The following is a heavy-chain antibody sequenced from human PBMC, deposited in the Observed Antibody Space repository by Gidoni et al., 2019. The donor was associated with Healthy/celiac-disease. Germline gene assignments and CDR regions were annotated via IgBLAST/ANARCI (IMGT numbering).Heavy chain of an antibody. CDR2: IIPIFGTA. J-gene: IGHJ5*02. Sequence: QVQLVQSGAEVKKPGSAVKVSCQASGGTFSSYAISWVRTAPGQGLEWMGVIIPIFGTANYAQQFQGRVTITADKSTSTAYMELSSLRSEDTAVYYCARDQGVITMVRGRRLNWFDPWGQVTLVTVSS. V-gene: IGHV1-69*06. CDR3: ARDQGVITMVRGRRLNWFDP. D-gene: IGHD3-10*01. CDR1: GGTFSSYA.